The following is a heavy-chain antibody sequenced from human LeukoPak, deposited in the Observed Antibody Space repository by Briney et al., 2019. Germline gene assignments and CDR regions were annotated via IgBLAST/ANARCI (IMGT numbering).Heavy chain of an antibody. CDR3: ARDRVTIFGVVIGPMDV. CDR1: GGSISSSSYY. D-gene: IGHD3-3*01. V-gene: IGHV4-39*07. CDR2: IYYSGST. J-gene: IGHJ6*03. Sequence: SETLSLTCTVSGGSISSSSYYWGWIRQPPGKGLEWIGSIYYSGSTYYNPSLKSRVTISVDTSKNQFSLKLSSVTAADTAVYYCARDRVTIFGVVIGPMDVWGKGTTVTVSS.